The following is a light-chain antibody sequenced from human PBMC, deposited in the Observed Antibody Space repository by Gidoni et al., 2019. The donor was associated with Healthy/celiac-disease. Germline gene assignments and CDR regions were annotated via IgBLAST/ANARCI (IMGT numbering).Light chain of an antibody. CDR1: VRKQKY. J-gene: IGLJ2*01. CDR3: YSAADNNPV. CDR2: KDS. V-gene: IGLV3-27*01. Sequence: SYELTQPSSVSVSPGQTARITCSGDVRKQKYARGFQQTPCKAPVLVIYKDSERPSGIPARFSGSSSGTTFTLTISGAQVEDEADYYCYSAADNNPVFGGGTKLTAL.